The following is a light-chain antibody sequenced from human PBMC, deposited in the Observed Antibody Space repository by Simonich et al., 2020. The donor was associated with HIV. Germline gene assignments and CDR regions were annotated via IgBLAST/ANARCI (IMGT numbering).Light chain of an antibody. Sequence: EIVMTQFPATLSVSPGERATLPSMASQSISNNLAWYQQKPGQAPRLLTNGASTRATGIPARFSGSGSGTEFTLTISSMQSEDFAVYYCQQYSNWPPTFGQGTKVEIK. CDR1: QSISNN. CDR2: GAS. V-gene: IGKV3-15*01. J-gene: IGKJ1*01. CDR3: QQYSNWPPT.